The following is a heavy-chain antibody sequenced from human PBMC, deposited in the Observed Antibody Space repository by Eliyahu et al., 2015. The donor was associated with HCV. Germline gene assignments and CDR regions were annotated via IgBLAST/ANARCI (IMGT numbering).Heavy chain of an antibody. Sequence: QVQLVQSGAEVKKPGSSVKVSCKASGGTFSSYAISWVRQAPGQGLEWMGRIIPILGIAXYAQKFQGRVTITADKSTSTAYMELSSLRSEDTAVYYCARDWSGQLVFFDYYYGMDVWGQGTTVTVSS. CDR2: IIPILGIA. CDR3: ARDWSGQLVFFDYYYGMDV. J-gene: IGHJ6*02. CDR1: GGTFSSYA. V-gene: IGHV1-69*04. D-gene: IGHD6-6*01.